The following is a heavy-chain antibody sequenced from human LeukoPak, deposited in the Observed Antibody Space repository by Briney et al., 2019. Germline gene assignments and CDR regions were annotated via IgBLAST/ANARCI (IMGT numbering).Heavy chain of an antibody. CDR3: AIDPNWGTHS. Sequence: GGSLRLSCAASGFTFSTYTMYWVRHPPGKRLEWVSIIGSSGGGIHYADSVKGRFTISRDNSKNTLYLQMNSLRVEDTAVYYCAIDPNWGTHSWGQGVLVTVSS. CDR2: IGSSGGGI. CDR1: GFTFSTYT. D-gene: IGHD7-27*01. V-gene: IGHV3-23*01. J-gene: IGHJ4*02.